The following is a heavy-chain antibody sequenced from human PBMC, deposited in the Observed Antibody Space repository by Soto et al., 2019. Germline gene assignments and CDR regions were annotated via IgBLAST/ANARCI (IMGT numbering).Heavy chain of an antibody. CDR2: IYDSGST. J-gene: IGHJ4*02. CDR3: ARSSRSYFDY. V-gene: IGHV4-31*03. CDR1: GGSISRSGYF. Sequence: SETLSLACTVSGGSISRSGYFWSWIRQHPGKGLEWIGYIYDSGSTYYNPSLKSRVSLSVDTSKNQFSLNLTSVTAADTAMYYCARSSRSYFDYWGQGTLVTVSS.